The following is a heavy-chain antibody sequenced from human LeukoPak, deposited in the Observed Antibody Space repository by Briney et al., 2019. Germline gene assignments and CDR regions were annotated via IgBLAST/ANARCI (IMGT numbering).Heavy chain of an antibody. D-gene: IGHD6-19*01. CDR1: GFTFSSYA. Sequence: GGFLRLSCAASGFTFSSYAMSWVRQAPGKGLEWVSVISDIGDTTYHADSVKGRFTISRDNSKNTLYLQMNSLRAEDTAVYYCAKVGAAGIAVVFVDYWGQGTLVTVSS. J-gene: IGHJ4*02. CDR2: ISDIGDTT. CDR3: AKVGAAGIAVVFVDY. V-gene: IGHV3-23*01.